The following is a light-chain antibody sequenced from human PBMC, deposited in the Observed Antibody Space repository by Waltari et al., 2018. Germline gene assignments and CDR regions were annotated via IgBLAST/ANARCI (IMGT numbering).Light chain of an antibody. CDR3: QQYNNWPSFT. CDR2: GAS. CDR1: QSIGTH. J-gene: IGKJ3*01. V-gene: IGKV3-15*01. Sequence: VMTQSPATLSVSPGERATLSCRASQSIGTHLAWYQQNSGQPPRLLIYGASIRATGIPARFSGIGSGTEFTLTISTLQSEDFAVYYCQQYNNWPSFTFGPGTKVDVK.